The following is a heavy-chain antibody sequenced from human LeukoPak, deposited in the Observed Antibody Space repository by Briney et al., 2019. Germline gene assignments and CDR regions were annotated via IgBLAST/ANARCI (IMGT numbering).Heavy chain of an antibody. CDR1: GFTFSSYA. CDR2: ISSNGGST. Sequence: GGSLRLSCSASGFTFSSYAMHWVRQAPGKGLEYVSAISSNGGSTYYADSVKGRFTISRDNSKNTLYLQMSSLRAEDTAVYYCGKAPPSYYDILTGYYWGAFDIWGKGKMVTVSS. CDR3: GKAPPSYYDILTGYYWGAFDI. V-gene: IGHV3-64D*06. J-gene: IGHJ3*02. D-gene: IGHD3-9*01.